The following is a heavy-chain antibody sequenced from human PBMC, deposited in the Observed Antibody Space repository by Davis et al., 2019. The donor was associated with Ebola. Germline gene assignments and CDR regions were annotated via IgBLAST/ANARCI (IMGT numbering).Heavy chain of an antibody. CDR1: GFTFSRNT. CDR3: VRTTYGAPEY. CDR2: ISSSDTYI. J-gene: IGHJ4*02. V-gene: IGHV3-21*01. Sequence: GESLKISCAASGFTFSRNTMNWVRQAPGKGLEWVSSISSSDTYIYYEDSVKGRFTISRDNAKSTLYLQMNSLTAEDTAVYYGVRTTYGAPEYWGQGTLVTVSS. D-gene: IGHD4-17*01.